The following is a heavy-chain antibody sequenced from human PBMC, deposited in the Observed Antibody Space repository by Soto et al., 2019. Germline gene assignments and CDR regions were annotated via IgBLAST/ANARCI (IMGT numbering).Heavy chain of an antibody. Sequence: PGGSLRLSCVMSGFTFSDYGMHWVRQAPGKGLEWVAVMWYDGSNEFYADSVKGRFTISRDNSKNTLYLQMNSLRAEDTAVYYCAKDQGSSWYEIDYWGQGTLVTVSS. CDR3: AKDQGSSWYEIDY. CDR1: GFTFSDYG. V-gene: IGHV3-33*06. D-gene: IGHD6-13*01. CDR2: MWYDGSNE. J-gene: IGHJ4*02.